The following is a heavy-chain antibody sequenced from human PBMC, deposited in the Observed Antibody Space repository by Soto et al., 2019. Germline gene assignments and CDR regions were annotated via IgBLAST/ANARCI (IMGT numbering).Heavy chain of an antibody. Sequence: QMQLVQSGPEVKKPGTSVKVSCKASGFTFTSSAVQWVRQARGQRLEWIGWIVVGSGNTNYAQKFQERVTITRDMSTSTVYMELSSLRSEDTAVYYCAASITDYGDSAHYWYFDLWGRGTLVTVSS. J-gene: IGHJ2*01. V-gene: IGHV1-58*01. D-gene: IGHD4-17*01. CDR1: GFTFTSSA. CDR2: IVVGSGNT. CDR3: AASITDYGDSAHYWYFDL.